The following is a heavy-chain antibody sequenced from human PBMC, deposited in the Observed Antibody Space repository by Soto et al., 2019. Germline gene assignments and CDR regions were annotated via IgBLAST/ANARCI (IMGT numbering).Heavy chain of an antibody. CDR2: IDYNGVT. Sequence: KASETLSLTCTVFGGPTYRSGYSWGWIRQPPGRGLKWIGNIDYNGVTYSNTSLNIRVTISRDTSKNQFSLKLTSVTAADTALYYCGKVLVGATGQSDSDSWGPGTLVTVSS. CDR1: GGPTYRSGYS. J-gene: IGHJ4*02. D-gene: IGHD2-15*01. V-gene: IGHV4-39*01. CDR3: GKVLVGATGQSDSDS.